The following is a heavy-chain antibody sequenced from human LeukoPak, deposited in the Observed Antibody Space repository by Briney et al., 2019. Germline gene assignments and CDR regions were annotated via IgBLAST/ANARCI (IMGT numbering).Heavy chain of an antibody. CDR3: ARLAKARRDGYNFGFDS. CDR1: GYSFPNYW. V-gene: IGHV5-51*01. CDR2: IYPDDSDT. Sequence: GESLQISCKGSGYSFPNYWIGWVRQMPGKGLEWMGIIYPDDSDTRQSPPFQGQVTMSVDKSISTAHLQWSSLEASDSATYYCARLAKARRDGYNFGFDSWGQGTRVTVSS. D-gene: IGHD5-24*01. J-gene: IGHJ4*02.